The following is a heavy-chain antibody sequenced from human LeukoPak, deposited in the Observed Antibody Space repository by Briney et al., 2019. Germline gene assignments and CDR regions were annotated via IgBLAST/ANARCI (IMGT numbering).Heavy chain of an antibody. Sequence: GGSLRLSCAASGFTFDDYAMHWVRQAPGKGLEWVSGISWNSGSIGYADSVKGRFTISRDNAKNSLYLQMNSLRAEDTALYYCAKDMDGYFDYWGQGTLVTVSS. CDR1: GFTFDDYA. CDR3: AKDMDGYFDY. D-gene: IGHD3/OR15-3a*01. V-gene: IGHV3-9*01. CDR2: ISWNSGSI. J-gene: IGHJ4*02.